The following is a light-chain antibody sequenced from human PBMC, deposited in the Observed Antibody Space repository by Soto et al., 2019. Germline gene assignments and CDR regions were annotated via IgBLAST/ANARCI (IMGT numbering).Light chain of an antibody. V-gene: IGKV1-5*01. J-gene: IGKJ5*01. CDR2: DAS. CDR1: QRISSW. CDR3: QQYNSYPIT. Sequence: DIPMTQSPSTLSASVGDRVTITCRASQRISSWLAWHQQKPGKAPKLLIYDASSLESGVPSRFSGSGSGTEFTLTISSLQPDDFASHYCQQYNSYPITFGQGTRLEIK.